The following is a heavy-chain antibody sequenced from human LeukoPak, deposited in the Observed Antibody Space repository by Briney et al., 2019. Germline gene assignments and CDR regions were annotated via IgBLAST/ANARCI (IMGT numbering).Heavy chain of an antibody. CDR3: ARAGGYCGRISCPYYFDY. CDR1: GYILTNYA. J-gene: IGHJ4*02. CDR2: MNPNSGNT. D-gene: IGHD2-15*01. Sequence: ASVKVSCKASGYILTNYAMNWVRQAPGQGLEWMGWMNPNSGNTGYAQKFQGRVTMTRNTSISTAYMELSSLRSEDTAVYYCARAGGYCGRISCPYYFDYWGQGSLVAVSS. V-gene: IGHV1-8*02.